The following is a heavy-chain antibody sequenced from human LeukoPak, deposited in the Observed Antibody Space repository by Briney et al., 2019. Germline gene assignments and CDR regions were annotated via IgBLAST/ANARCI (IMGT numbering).Heavy chain of an antibody. CDR1: GFTFSDYG. V-gene: IGHV3-33*06. CDR2: IWYDGTNK. D-gene: IGHD1-26*01. J-gene: IGHJ5*01. CDR3: AKDRGSYSTTADS. Sequence: GGSLRLSCAASGFTFSDYGIHWVRQAPGKGLEWVAVIWYDGTNKYYGDSVKGRFTIPRGNSKNTLYLQMNSLRAEDTAVYYCAKDRGSYSTTADSWGQGTLVTVSS.